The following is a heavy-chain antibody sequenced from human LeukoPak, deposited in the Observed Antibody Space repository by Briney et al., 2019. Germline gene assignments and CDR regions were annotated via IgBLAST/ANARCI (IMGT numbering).Heavy chain of an antibody. CDR2: ISGSGSHT. CDR3: ATRRSPLDY. CDR1: GFTFSSYF. V-gene: IGHV3-23*01. J-gene: IGHJ4*02. Sequence: GGSLRLSCVASGFTFSSYFMTWVRQAPGEGLEWVSDISGSGSHTYYADSVKGRFTISRDNSKNTLYLQMNSPRVEDTAVYYCATRRSPLDYWGQGTLVTVSS.